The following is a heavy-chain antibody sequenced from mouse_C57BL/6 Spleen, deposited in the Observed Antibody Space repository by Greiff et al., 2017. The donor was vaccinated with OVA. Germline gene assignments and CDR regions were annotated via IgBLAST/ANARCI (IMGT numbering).Heavy chain of an antibody. CDR3: TIYYGLGAMDY. Sequence: EVKVEESGGGLVQPGGSMKLSCVASGFTFSNYWMNWVRQSPEKGLEWVAQIRLKSDNYATHYAESVKGRFTISRDDSKSSVYLQMNNLRAEDTGIYYCTIYYGLGAMDYWGQGTSVTVSS. J-gene: IGHJ4*01. D-gene: IGHD2-1*01. CDR1: GFTFSNYW. V-gene: IGHV6-3*01. CDR2: IRLKSDNYAT.